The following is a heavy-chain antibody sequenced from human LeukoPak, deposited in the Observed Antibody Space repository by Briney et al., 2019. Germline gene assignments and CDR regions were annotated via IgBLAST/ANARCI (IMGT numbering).Heavy chain of an antibody. CDR1: GLTISSYS. Sequence: AGGSLRLSCAASGLTISSYSMNWVRQAPGKGLQWVSYISSSSSTIYYADSVKGRFTISRDNAKNSLYLQMNSLRVEDTAVYYCARDPYSGTYGNTYYYYMDVWGKGTTVTISS. CDR2: ISSSSSTI. V-gene: IGHV3-48*01. CDR3: ARDPYSGTYGNTYYYYMDV. J-gene: IGHJ6*03. D-gene: IGHD1-26*01.